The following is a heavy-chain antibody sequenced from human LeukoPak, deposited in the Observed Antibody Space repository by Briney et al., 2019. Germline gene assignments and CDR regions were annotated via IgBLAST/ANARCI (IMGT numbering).Heavy chain of an antibody. Sequence: SETLSLTCGVSGGSISGTNWWSWVRQPPGQGLEWIGEISLRGLTNYNPSLRSRLTMSLDEAKNQVSPNLTSVTAADTAVYYCSRESGPFSPFGFWGQGTLVSVHS. CDR3: SRESGPFSPFGF. CDR2: ISLRGLT. V-gene: IGHV4-4*02. J-gene: IGHJ4*02. CDR1: GGSISGTNW. D-gene: IGHD1-26*01.